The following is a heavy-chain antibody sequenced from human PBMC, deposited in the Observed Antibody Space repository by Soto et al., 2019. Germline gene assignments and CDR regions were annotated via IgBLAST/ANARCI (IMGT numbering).Heavy chain of an antibody. CDR1: GFTFSDYY. Sequence: GGSLRLSCAASGFTFSDYYMSWIRQAPGKGLEWVSYISSSGSTIYYADSVKGRFTISRDNAKNSLYLQMNSLRAEDTAVYYCARDSRITMIVEVDAFDIWGQGTMVTVSS. D-gene: IGHD3-22*01. J-gene: IGHJ3*02. V-gene: IGHV3-11*01. CDR3: ARDSRITMIVEVDAFDI. CDR2: ISSSGSTI.